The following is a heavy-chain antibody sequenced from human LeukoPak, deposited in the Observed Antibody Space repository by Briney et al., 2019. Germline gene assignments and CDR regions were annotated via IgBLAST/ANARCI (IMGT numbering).Heavy chain of an antibody. D-gene: IGHD2-2*01. J-gene: IGHJ6*02. CDR2: IYSGGST. CDR3: ARDKDCSSTSCESDYYYYGMDV. V-gene: IGHV3-53*01. Sequence: GGSLRLSCAASGFTFSSYAMSWVRQAPGKGLEWVSVIYSGGSTYYADSVKGRYTISRDNSKNTLYLQMNSLRAEDTAVYYCARDKDCSSTSCESDYYYYGMDVWGQGTTVTVSS. CDR1: GFTFSSYA.